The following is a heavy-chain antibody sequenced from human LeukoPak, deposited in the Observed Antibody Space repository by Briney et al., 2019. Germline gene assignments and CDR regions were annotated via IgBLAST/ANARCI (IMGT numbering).Heavy chain of an antibody. CDR3: ARGEAAAWTYFDY. J-gene: IGHJ4*02. D-gene: IGHD6-13*01. CDR2: INPSGGST. CDR1: GYTSTSYY. Sequence: ASVKVSCKASGYTSTSYYIHWVRQAPGQGLEWMGIINPSGGSTSYAQKFQGRVTMTRDTSTSTVYMELSSLRSEDTAVEYCARGEAAAWTYFDYWGQGTLVTVSS. V-gene: IGHV1-46*01.